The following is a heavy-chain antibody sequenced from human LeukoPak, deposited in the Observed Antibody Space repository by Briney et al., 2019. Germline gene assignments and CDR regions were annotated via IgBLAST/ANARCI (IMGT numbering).Heavy chain of an antibody. CDR2: IYSGGST. CDR3: ARESPGYSSGWYGGHLDY. V-gene: IGHV3-53*01. Sequence: GGSLRLSCAASGFTVSSNYMSWVRQAPGKGLEWVSVIYSGGSTYYADSVKGRFTISRDNSKNTPYLQMNRLRAEDTAVYYCARESPGYSSGWYGGHLDYWGQGTLVTVSS. J-gene: IGHJ4*02. CDR1: GFTVSSNY. D-gene: IGHD6-19*01.